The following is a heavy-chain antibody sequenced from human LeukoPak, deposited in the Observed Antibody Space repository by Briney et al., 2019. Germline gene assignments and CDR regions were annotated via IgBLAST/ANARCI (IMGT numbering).Heavy chain of an antibody. CDR3: ARVTTGGYYNC. J-gene: IGHJ4*02. D-gene: IGHD3-22*01. CDR2: IYTSGST. Sequence: SETLSLTCTVSGGSISSGSYYWSWIRQPAGKGLEWIGRIYTSGSTNYNPSLKSRVTISADTSKNQFSLKLSSVTAADTAVYYCARVTTGGYYNCWGQGTLVTVSS. CDR1: GGSISSGSYY. V-gene: IGHV4-61*02.